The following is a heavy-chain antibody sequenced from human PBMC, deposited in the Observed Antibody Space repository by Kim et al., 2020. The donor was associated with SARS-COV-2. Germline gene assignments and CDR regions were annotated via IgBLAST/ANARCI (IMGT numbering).Heavy chain of an antibody. J-gene: IGHJ3*02. CDR1: GFTFSNAW. D-gene: IGHD2-21*02. CDR2: IKSKTDGGTT. Sequence: GGSLRLSCAASGFTFSNAWMSWVRQAPGKGLEWVGRIKSKTDGGTTDYAAPVKGRFTISRDDSKNTLYLQMNSLKTEDTAVYYCTTASIVVVTRYCAFDIWGQGTMVTVSS. V-gene: IGHV3-15*01. CDR3: TTASIVVVTRYCAFDI.